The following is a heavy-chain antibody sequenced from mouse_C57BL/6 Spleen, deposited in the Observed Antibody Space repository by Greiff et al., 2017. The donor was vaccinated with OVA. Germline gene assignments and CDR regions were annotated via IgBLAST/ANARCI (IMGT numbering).Heavy chain of an antibody. V-gene: IGHV1-42*01. CDR3: AGGAPRRGLRRYWYFDV. Sequence: VQLQQSGPELVKPGASVKISCKASGYSFTGYYMNWVKQSPEKSLEWIGEINPSTGGTTYNQKFKAKATLTVDKSSSTAYMQLKSLTSEDSADSDCAGGAPRRGLRRYWYFDVWGTGTTVTVSS. CDR2: INPSTGGT. J-gene: IGHJ1*03. CDR1: GYSFTGYY. D-gene: IGHD2-4*01.